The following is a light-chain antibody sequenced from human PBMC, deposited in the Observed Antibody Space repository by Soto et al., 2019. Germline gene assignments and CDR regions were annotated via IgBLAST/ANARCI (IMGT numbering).Light chain of an antibody. CDR1: SSDIGGYNY. J-gene: IGLJ2*01. V-gene: IGLV2-14*01. CDR3: SSYAGTNTLVL. Sequence: QSVLTQPASVSGSPGQSITISCTGTSSDIGGYNYASWFQQHPGKAPKLIIYDVNNRPSGVSNRFSGSKSGTTASLAISGLQAEDEAEYCCSSYAGTNTLVLFGGGTKLTVL. CDR2: DVN.